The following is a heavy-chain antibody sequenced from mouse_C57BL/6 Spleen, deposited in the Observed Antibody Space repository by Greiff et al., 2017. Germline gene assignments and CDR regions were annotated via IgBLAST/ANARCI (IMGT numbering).Heavy chain of an antibody. Sequence: QVQLQQSGTELVKPGASVKLSCKASGYTFTSYWMHWVKQRPGQGLEWIGNINPSNGGTNYNEKFKSKATLTVDKSSSTAYMQLSSLTSEDSAVYYCARLGYYGSRENFDYWGQGTTLTVSS. V-gene: IGHV1-53*01. CDR2: INPSNGGT. CDR3: ARLGYYGSRENFDY. CDR1: GYTFTSYW. J-gene: IGHJ2*01. D-gene: IGHD1-1*01.